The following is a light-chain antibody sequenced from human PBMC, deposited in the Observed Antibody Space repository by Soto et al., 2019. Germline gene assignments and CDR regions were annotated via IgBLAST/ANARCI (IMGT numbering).Light chain of an antibody. Sequence: DLQMTQSPSSLSASVGDRVTITCRTSQPISEYLNWYQQKPGKAPSLLIYTSSNLQTGVPSRFSGSGSGTHFTLTINSLQPEDFATYYCQQSYNTPRTFGQGTKVDIK. CDR1: QPISEY. V-gene: IGKV1-39*01. CDR3: QQSYNTPRT. J-gene: IGKJ1*01. CDR2: TSS.